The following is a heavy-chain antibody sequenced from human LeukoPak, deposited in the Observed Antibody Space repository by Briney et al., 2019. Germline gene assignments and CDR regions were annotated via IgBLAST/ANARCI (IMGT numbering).Heavy chain of an antibody. CDR3: ARVMMGYGSGSYWYY. Sequence: GASVKVSCKASGYTFTNSYIHWVRQAPGQVLEWMGLINPDGGNTNYAQNFQGRVTLTRDTSTSTVYMELSSPRSEDTAVYYCARVMMGYGSGSYWYYWGQGTLVTVSS. CDR1: GYTFTNSY. CDR2: INPDGGNT. V-gene: IGHV1-46*01. D-gene: IGHD3-10*01. J-gene: IGHJ4*02.